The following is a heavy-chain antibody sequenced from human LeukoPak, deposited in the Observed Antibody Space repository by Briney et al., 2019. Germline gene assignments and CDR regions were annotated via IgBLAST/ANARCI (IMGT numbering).Heavy chain of an antibody. CDR3: AIRPDIWSGP. Sequence: GGSLRLSCAASGFTFSSYAMSWVRQAPGKGLEWVSAISGSGGSTNYADSVKGRFTISRDNSKNTLYLQMNSLRADDTAVYYCAIRPDIWSGPGGQGTLVTVSS. J-gene: IGHJ5*02. CDR1: GFTFSSYA. V-gene: IGHV3-23*01. CDR2: ISGSGGST. D-gene: IGHD3-3*01.